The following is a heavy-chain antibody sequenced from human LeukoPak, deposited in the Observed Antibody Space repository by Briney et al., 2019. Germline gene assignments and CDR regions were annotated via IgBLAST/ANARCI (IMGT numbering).Heavy chain of an antibody. Sequence: ASVKVSCKASGYTFTGYYMHWVRQAPGQGLEWMGWINPNSGGTNYAQKFQGGVTMTRDTSISTAYMELSRLRSDDTAVYYCARVQLERHDDAFDIWGQGTMVTVSS. D-gene: IGHD1-1*01. J-gene: IGHJ3*02. CDR3: ARVQLERHDDAFDI. V-gene: IGHV1-2*02. CDR2: INPNSGGT. CDR1: GYTFTGYY.